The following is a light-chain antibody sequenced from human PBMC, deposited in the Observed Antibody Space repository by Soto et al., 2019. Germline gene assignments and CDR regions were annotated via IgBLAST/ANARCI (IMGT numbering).Light chain of an antibody. J-gene: IGLJ2*01. CDR1: SSDVGGYNY. CDR2: DVR. CDR3: SSYTSSSTLGV. V-gene: IGLV2-14*01. Sequence: QSALTQPASVSGSPGQSITISCTGTSSDVGGYNYVSWYQQHPGKAPKLMIYDVRNRHSGVSNRFSGSKSGNTASLTISGLQAEDGADYYCSSYTSSSTLGVFGGGTKLTVL.